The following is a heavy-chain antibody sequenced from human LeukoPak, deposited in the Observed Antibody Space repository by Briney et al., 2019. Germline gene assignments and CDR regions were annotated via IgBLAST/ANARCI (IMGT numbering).Heavy chain of an antibody. Sequence: ASVKVSCNASGYTFTSYAMNWVRQTPGQGLEWMGWISTNTGNPTYAQGFTGRFVFSLDTSVSTAYLQISSLKAEDTAVYYCAREVAPGGFDYWGQGTLVTVPS. CDR3: AREVAPGGFDY. CDR1: GYTFTSYA. D-gene: IGHD4-23*01. CDR2: ISTNTGNP. V-gene: IGHV7-4-1*02. J-gene: IGHJ4*02.